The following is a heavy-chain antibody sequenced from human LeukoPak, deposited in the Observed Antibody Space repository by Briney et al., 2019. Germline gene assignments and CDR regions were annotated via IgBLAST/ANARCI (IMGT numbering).Heavy chain of an antibody. D-gene: IGHD6-25*01. J-gene: IGHJ4*02. Sequence: SETLSLTCTVSGGSISSGSYYWSWIRQPPGKGLEWIGSIYYSGSTYYNPSLKSRVTISVDTSKNQFSLKLNSVTAADTAVYYCARSSGWHLLLLDYWGQGTLVTVSS. CDR1: GGSISSGSYY. CDR2: IYYSGST. V-gene: IGHV4-39*01. CDR3: ARSSGWHLLLLDY.